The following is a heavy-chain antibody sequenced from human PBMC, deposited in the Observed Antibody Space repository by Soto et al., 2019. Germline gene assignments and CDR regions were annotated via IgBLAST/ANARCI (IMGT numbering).Heavy chain of an antibody. V-gene: IGHV3-74*01. Sequence: EVQLVESGGGLVQPGGSLRLSCAASGFTFIDHWIHWVRQGPGEGLVWVSRIKGDGSITNYADSVKGRFTISRDNAKNTVYLQINSLRVEDTALYYCARGLRGAYGMDVWGQGTTVTVSS. J-gene: IGHJ6*02. CDR3: ARGLRGAYGMDV. CDR1: GFTFIDHW. D-gene: IGHD2-21*01. CDR2: IKGDGSIT.